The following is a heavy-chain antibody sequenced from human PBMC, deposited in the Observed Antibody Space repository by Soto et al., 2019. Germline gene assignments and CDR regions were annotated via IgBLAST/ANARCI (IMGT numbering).Heavy chain of an antibody. CDR2: IYHSGST. D-gene: IGHD4-17*01. CDR1: GGSISSGGYS. CDR3: ARGSDDYGDYNWFDL. J-gene: IGHJ5*02. Sequence: SETLSLTCAVSGGSISSGGYSWSWIRQPPGKGLEWIGYIYHSGSTYYNPSLKSRVTISVDRSKNQFSLKLSSVTAADTAVYYCARGSDDYGDYNWFDLWGKGTLVTVSS. V-gene: IGHV4-30-2*01.